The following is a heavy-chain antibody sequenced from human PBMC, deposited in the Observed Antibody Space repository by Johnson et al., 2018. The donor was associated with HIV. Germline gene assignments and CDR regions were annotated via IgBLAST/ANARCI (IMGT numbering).Heavy chain of an antibody. V-gene: IGHV3-30*02. D-gene: IGHD3-3*01. CDR3: ARGGSHITIFGVVIREGAFDI. J-gene: IGHJ3*02. CDR2: IRYDGSNK. Sequence: QVQLVESGGGVVQPGGSLRLSCAASGFTFRSYGMHWVRQAPGKGLAWVAFIRYDGSNKYYADSVKGRFTISRHHAKNSLILQMNSLRDEDTAVYYCARGGSHITIFGVVIREGAFDIWGQGTMVTVSS. CDR1: GFTFRSYG.